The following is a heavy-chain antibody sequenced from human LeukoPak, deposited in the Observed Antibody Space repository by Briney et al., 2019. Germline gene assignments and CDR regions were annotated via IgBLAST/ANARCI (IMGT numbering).Heavy chain of an antibody. CDR2: ISSSSSYI. D-gene: IGHD3-10*01. CDR3: ARDLGWFGVRQYYFDH. CDR1: GFTFSSYS. V-gene: IGHV3-21*01. Sequence: GGSLRLSCAASGFTFSSYSMNWVRQAPGKGLEWVSSISSSSSYIYYADSVKGRFTISRDNAKNSLYLQMNSLRAEDTAVYYCARDLGWFGVRQYYFDHWGQGTLVTVSS. J-gene: IGHJ4*02.